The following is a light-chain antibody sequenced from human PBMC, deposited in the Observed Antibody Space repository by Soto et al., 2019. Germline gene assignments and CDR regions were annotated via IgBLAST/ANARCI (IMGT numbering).Light chain of an antibody. Sequence: QSALTQPPSVSAAPGQRVSISCSGGSSNIGKNSVSWYQQLPATAPKLLIYDDHQRPSGIPDRFSASESGTSATLDITGLQPADEADYYCATWDLTLSAGVLFGGGTKLTVL. J-gene: IGLJ2*01. V-gene: IGLV1-51*01. CDR2: DDH. CDR1: SSNIGKNS. CDR3: ATWDLTLSAGVL.